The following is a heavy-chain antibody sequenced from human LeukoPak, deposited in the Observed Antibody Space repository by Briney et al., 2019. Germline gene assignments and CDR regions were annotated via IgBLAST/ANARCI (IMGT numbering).Heavy chain of an antibody. CDR2: INAGNGNT. CDR3: ARGIGASSGWYLIDY. J-gene: IGHJ4*02. CDR1: GYTFTSYA. V-gene: IGHV1-3*01. Sequence: GASVKVSCKASGYTFTSYAIHWVRQAPGQRLEWMGWINAGNGNTKYSQKFQGRVTITRDTSASTAYMGLSSLRSEDTAVYYCARGIGASSGWYLIDYWGQGTLVTVSS. D-gene: IGHD6-19*01.